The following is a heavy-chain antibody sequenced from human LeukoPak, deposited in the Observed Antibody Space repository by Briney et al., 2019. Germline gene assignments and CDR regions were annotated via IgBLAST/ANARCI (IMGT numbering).Heavy chain of an antibody. D-gene: IGHD3-3*01. V-gene: IGHV4-59*01. J-gene: IGHJ6*03. Sequence: PSETLSLTCSVSGGAIHSYDWSWIRQPPGKGLEWIGYIYFVGSANYNPSLKSRVTISLAKSRKQVSLNLNSVTAADTAVYYCARTSASYYYYMDVWGKGTAVTISS. CDR1: GGAIHSYD. CDR2: IYFVGSA. CDR3: ARTSASYYYYMDV.